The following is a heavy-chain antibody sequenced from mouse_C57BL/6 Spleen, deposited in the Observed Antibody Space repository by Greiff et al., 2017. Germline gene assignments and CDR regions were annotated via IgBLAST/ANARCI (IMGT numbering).Heavy chain of an antibody. J-gene: IGHJ1*03. CDR2: ISSGGSYT. V-gene: IGHV5-6*01. D-gene: IGHD3-3*01. CDR1: GFTFSSYG. Sequence: EVQGVESGGDLVKPGGSLKLSCAASGFTFSSYGMSWVRQTPDKRLEWVATISSGGSYTDYPDSVKGRCTISGDNAKNTLYLQMSSLKSEDTAMYDCARHGLGGGYFGVQGTWATVSFSS. CDR3: ARHGLGGGYFGV.